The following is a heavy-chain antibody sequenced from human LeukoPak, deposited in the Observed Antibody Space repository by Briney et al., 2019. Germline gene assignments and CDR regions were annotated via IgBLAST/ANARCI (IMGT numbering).Heavy chain of an antibody. CDR3: AKAYCGGDCYPWATFDV. J-gene: IGHJ3*01. V-gene: IGHV1-18*01. CDR1: DYTFTKYA. Sequence: ASVKVSCKASDYTFTKYAFSWVRQAPGQGLEWMGWISLYNGNTEYARKLQGRVTMTTDTSTGTAYIELRSLRSDDTAIYYCAKAYCGGDCYPWATFDVWGQGTTVTVSS. D-gene: IGHD2-21*02. CDR2: ISLYNGNT.